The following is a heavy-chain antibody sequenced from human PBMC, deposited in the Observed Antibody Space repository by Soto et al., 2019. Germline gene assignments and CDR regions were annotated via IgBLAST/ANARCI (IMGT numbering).Heavy chain of an antibody. D-gene: IGHD6-13*01. V-gene: IGHV4-30-2*01. Sequence: KPSETLSLTCTVSGGSIDSGDYYWSWIRQPPGKGLEWIGYIYHSGSTYYNPSLKSRVTISVDRSKNQFSLKLSSVTAADTAVYYCARSAAGTHPGYWFDPWGQGTLVTVSS. J-gene: IGHJ5*02. CDR1: GGSIDSGDYY. CDR2: IYHSGST. CDR3: ARSAAGTHPGYWFDP.